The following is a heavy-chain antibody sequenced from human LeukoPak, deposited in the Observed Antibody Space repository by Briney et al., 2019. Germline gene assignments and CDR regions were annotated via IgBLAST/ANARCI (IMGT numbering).Heavy chain of an antibody. D-gene: IGHD3-10*01. CDR3: AHTLFGWFGDAFDI. V-gene: IGHV2-5*01. Sequence: SGPTLAHPRQTLTLTCTFSGFSLSTSGVGVSWIRQPPGKALEWLALIYWNDDKRYSPSLKSSLTITKDTSKNQVVLTITNMDPVDTATYYCAHTLFGWFGDAFDIWRQGTMVRV. CDR2: IYWNDDK. J-gene: IGHJ3*02. CDR1: GFSLSTSGVG.